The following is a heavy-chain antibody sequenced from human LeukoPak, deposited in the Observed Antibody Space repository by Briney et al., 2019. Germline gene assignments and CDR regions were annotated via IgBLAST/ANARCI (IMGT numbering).Heavy chain of an antibody. CDR2: INYSGTT. Sequence: SETLSLTCAVYGGSFSGYYWSWIRQPPGKGLEWIGSINYSGTTYYNPSLKSRVSISVDTSKNQFSLKLNSLSAADTAVYYCAKHYMGSYYNHGLDYWGQGTLVTVSS. J-gene: IGHJ4*02. D-gene: IGHD3-10*01. CDR1: GGSFSGYY. V-gene: IGHV4-34*01. CDR3: AKHYMGSYYNHGLDY.